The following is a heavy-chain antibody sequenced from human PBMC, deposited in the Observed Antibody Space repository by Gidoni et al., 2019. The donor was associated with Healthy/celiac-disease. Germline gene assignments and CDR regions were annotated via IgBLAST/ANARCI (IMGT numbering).Heavy chain of an antibody. CDR2: IKQDGSEK. CDR1: GFTFSSYG. Sequence: EVQLVESGGGLVQPGGSRRLSCAASGFTFSSYGMRWVRQSPGRGVRQAPGKGLEWVANIKQDGSEKYYVDSVKGLFTISRDNAKNSLYLQMNSLRAEDTAVYYCARVESGGYYHDSYWYFDLWGRGTLVTVSS. D-gene: IGHD3-3*01. J-gene: IGHJ2*01. V-gene: IGHV3-7*01. CDR3: ARVESGGYYHDSYWYFDL.